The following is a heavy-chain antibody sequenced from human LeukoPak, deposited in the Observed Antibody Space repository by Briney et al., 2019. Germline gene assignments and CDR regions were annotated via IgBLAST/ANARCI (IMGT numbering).Heavy chain of an antibody. CDR2: IRYDGSNT. CDR1: EFTFSSYA. Sequence: PGGSLRLSCAASEFTFSSYAMHWVRQAPDKGLEWVAFIRYDGSNTYYADSVKGRFTISRDNSKNTLYLQMNSLRVEDTAVYYCARRWSFDHWGQGTLVTVSS. D-gene: IGHD6-13*01. CDR3: ARRWSFDH. J-gene: IGHJ4*02. V-gene: IGHV3-30*02.